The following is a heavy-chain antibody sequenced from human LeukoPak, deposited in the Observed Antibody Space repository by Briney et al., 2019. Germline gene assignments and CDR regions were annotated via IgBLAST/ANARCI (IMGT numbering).Heavy chain of an antibody. J-gene: IGHJ4*02. CDR1: GFTFRSHS. CDR3: AVAVAGTAFADY. CDR2: ISSSSSHI. D-gene: IGHD6-19*01. Sequence: GGSLRLSCAASGFTFRSHSMNWVRQALGKGLEWVSSISSSSSHIYYADSVKGRFTISRDNPKNSLYLQMNSLRAEDTAVYYCAVAVAGTAFADYWGQGTLVTVSS. V-gene: IGHV3-21*01.